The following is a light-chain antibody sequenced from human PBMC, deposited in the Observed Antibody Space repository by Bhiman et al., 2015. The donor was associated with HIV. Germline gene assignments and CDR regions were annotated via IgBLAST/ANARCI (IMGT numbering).Light chain of an antibody. CDR2: KDS. J-gene: IGLJ2*01. CDR1: ALPKQY. CDR3: QSADDTDSSVI. V-gene: IGLV3-25*03. Sequence: SYELTQPPSLSVSPGQTARITSSGDALPKQYAYWYQQKPGQAPVLVIYKDSERPSGIPARFSGSSSGTTVTLTISGVQAEDEADYYCQSADDTDSSVIFGGGTKLTVL.